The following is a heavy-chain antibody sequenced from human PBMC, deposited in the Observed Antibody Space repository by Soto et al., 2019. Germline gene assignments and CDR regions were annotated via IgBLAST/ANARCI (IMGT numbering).Heavy chain of an antibody. D-gene: IGHD6-19*01. J-gene: IGHJ6*02. CDR2: IIPIFGTA. V-gene: IGHV1-69*13. Sequence: SVKVSCKASRVAFSKFIVTWVRQAPGLGLEWVGGIIPIFGTANYAQKFQGGVTITADESTSTSYMEVNNLRSEDTAVYYCAKVRYSSPMGYYYGMDVWGQGTTVTVSS. CDR1: RVAFSKFI. CDR3: AKVRYSSPMGYYYGMDV.